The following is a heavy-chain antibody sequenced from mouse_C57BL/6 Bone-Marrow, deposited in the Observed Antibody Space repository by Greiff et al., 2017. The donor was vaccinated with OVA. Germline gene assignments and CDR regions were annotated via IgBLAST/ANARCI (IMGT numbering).Heavy chain of an antibody. CDR2: INPNYGTT. V-gene: IGHV1-39*01. CDR1: GYSFTDYN. Sequence: EVKVVESGPELVEPGASVKISCKASGYSFTDYNMNWVKQSNGKSLEWIGVINPNYGTTSYNQKFKGKATLTADQSSSTAYMQLNSLTSEDSAVYDCAPYYSAMDDWGKGTSVTVSS. CDR3: APYYSAMDD. D-gene: IGHD2-12*01. J-gene: IGHJ4*01.